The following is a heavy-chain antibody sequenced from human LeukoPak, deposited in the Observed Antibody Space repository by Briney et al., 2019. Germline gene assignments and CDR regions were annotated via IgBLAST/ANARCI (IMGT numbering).Heavy chain of an antibody. CDR2: INHSGST. CDR1: GGAFSGYY. Sequence: SETLSLTCAVYGGAFSGYYWSWIRQPPGKGLEWIGEINHSGSTNYNPSLKSRVTISVDTSQNQFSLNLNSVTAADTAVYYCASDSYYYGSGIDYWGQGTLVTVSS. CDR3: ASDSYYYGSGIDY. V-gene: IGHV4-34*01. D-gene: IGHD3-10*01. J-gene: IGHJ4*02.